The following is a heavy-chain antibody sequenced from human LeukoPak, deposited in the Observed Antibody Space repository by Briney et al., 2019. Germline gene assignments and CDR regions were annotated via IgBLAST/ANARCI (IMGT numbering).Heavy chain of an antibody. CDR1: RGSMSSYY. V-gene: IGHV4-59*01. CDR2: IYYSGST. D-gene: IGHD6-19*01. J-gene: IGHJ4*02. CDR3: ARVRVSSSSHPWYFDY. Sequence: SETLSLTCTVSRGSMSSYYWSWIRQPPGKGLEWIGYIYYSGSTNYNPSLKSRVNISVDTSKNQFSLRLTSVTAADTAVYYCARVRVSSSSHPWYFDYWGQGTLATVSS.